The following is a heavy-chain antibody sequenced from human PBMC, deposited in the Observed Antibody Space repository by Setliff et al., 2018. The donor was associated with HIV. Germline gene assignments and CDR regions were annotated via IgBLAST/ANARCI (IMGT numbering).Heavy chain of an antibody. V-gene: IGHV4-59*01. J-gene: IGHJ6*02. D-gene: IGHD3-22*01. CDR1: GGSISSYY. CDR3: ARGGGFWYYDSSGYGGRLYYYYGMDV. Sequence: SETLSLTCTVSGGSISSYYWSWIRQPPGKGLEWIGYIYYSGSTNYNPTLKSRVTISVDTSKNQFSLKLSSVTAADTAVYYCARGGGFWYYDSSGYGGRLYYYYGMDVWGQGTTVTVSS. CDR2: IYYSGST.